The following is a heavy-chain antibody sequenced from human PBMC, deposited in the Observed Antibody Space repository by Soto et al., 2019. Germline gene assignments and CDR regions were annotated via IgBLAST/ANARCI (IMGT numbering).Heavy chain of an antibody. J-gene: IGHJ4*02. CDR1: GFTFSSYS. Sequence: PRGDLILSFADSGFTFSSYSMNSVRQAPWKVLEWVSYISSSSSTIYYADSLKGRLTISRDNARNSLYLQMNSLRDEDTALYYCARDYYDSSGYSFDYWGQGTMVTVSS. CDR3: ARDYYDSSGYSFDY. CDR2: ISSSSSTI. D-gene: IGHD3-22*01. V-gene: IGHV3-48*02.